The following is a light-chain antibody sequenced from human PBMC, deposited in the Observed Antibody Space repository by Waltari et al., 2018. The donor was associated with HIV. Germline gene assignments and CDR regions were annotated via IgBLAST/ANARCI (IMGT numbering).Light chain of an antibody. CDR1: SSDVGGYNL. Sequence: QSALTQPPSASGSPGQSVTISCTASSSDVGGYNLVSWYQHHPGTAPNLIINNVPNGPSRDPDCCFGSKSANTASLTGPGLQAEDEADYYCNADAGSDNVLFGGGTKLTVL. V-gene: IGLV2-8*01. J-gene: IGLJ2*01. CDR3: NADAGSDNVL. CDR2: NVP.